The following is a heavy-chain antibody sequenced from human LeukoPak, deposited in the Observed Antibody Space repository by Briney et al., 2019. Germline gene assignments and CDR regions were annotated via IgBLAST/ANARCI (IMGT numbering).Heavy chain of an antibody. J-gene: IGHJ6*03. Sequence: GGSLRLSCVGSGFTFSSYWMTWVRQAPGKGLEWVSLISGSGDSTYFADSVRGRFTISRDNSKNTLYLQLKSLRAEDTAVYYCAKMGGDYNFYYYYMDVWGKGTTVTVSS. CDR1: GFTFSSYW. V-gene: IGHV3-23*01. CDR2: ISGSGDST. CDR3: AKMGGDYNFYYYYMDV. D-gene: IGHD4-17*01.